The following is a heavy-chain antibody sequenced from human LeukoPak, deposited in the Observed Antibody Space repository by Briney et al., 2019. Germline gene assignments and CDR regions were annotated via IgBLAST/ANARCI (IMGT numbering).Heavy chain of an antibody. Sequence: GASVKVSCKVSGYTLTELSMHWVRQPPGKGLERMGGVDPEDGETIYAQKSQGRVTMTEDTSTDTAYMELSSLRSEDTAVYYCATGPPRTTTNDYWGQGTLVTVSS. CDR3: ATGPPRTTTNDY. CDR1: GYTLTELS. D-gene: IGHD4-17*01. V-gene: IGHV1-24*01. J-gene: IGHJ4*02. CDR2: VDPEDGET.